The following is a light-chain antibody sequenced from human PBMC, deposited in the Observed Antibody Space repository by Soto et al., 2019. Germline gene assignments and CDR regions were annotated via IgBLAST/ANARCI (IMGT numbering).Light chain of an antibody. V-gene: IGLV2-14*03. J-gene: IGLJ1*01. Sequence: QSVLTQPASVSGSPGQSITISCTGTSSDVGGSNYVSWYQQHPGRAPKLLIYGVSDRPSGVSPRFSGSKSGNTASLTISGLQAEDDADYYCSSFTSSRTFVFGPGTKVTVL. CDR3: SSFTSSRTFV. CDR1: SSDVGGSNY. CDR2: GVS.